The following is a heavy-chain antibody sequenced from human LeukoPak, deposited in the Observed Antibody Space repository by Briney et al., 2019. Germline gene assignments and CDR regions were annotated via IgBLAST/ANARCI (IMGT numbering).Heavy chain of an antibody. CDR2: MNSDGSST. CDR1: GFPFSSDW. Sequence: RPGGSLRLSCAASGFPFSSDWMHWVRQGPGKGLVWVSRMNSDGSSTRYADSVKGRFFISRDNAKNTLYLQMNSLRAEDTAVYYCARDPEYSSSSGGGNYYYYYMDVWGKGTTVTVSS. J-gene: IGHJ6*03. V-gene: IGHV3-74*01. CDR3: ARDPEYSSSSGGGNYYYYYMDV. D-gene: IGHD6-6*01.